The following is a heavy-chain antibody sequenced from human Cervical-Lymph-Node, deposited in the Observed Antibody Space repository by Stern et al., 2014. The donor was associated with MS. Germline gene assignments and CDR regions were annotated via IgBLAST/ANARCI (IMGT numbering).Heavy chain of an antibody. CDR1: GGSISSYY. J-gene: IGHJ4*02. V-gene: IGHV4-59*01. D-gene: IGHD4-23*01. Sequence: QLQLQESGPGLVKPSETLSLTCTVSGGSISSYYWSWIRQPPGKGLEWIGYIYYSGSTNYNPSLKSRVTISVDTSKNPFSMTLRSVTAADTAVYYCARGYGGNPIDYWGQGTLVTVSS. CDR3: ARGYGGNPIDY. CDR2: IYYSGST.